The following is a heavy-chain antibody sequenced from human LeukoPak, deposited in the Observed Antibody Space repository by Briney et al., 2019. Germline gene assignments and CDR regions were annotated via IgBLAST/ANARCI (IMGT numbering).Heavy chain of an antibody. D-gene: IGHD4-17*01. J-gene: IGHJ4*02. CDR3: AGNDYGDPFDY. V-gene: IGHV4-34*01. CDR1: AGAFSGYY. Sequence: PSETLSLTCAVYAGAFSGYYWSWIRQPPGKGLEWIGEINHSGSTNYNPSLKSRVTISVDTSRNQFSLKLSTVTAADTAVYYCAGNDYGDPFDYWGQGTLVTVSS. CDR2: INHSGST.